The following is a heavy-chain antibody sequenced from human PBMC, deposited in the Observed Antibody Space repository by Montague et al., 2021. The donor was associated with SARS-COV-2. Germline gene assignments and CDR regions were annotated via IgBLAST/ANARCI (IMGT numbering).Heavy chain of an antibody. D-gene: IGHD3-9*01. CDR2: IYYTGNT. J-gene: IGHJ3*02. V-gene: IGHV4-39*01. Sequence: SETLSPTRTVSGGSISSDSYYWGWIRQPPGKGLEWIGYIYYTGNTYYSPSLKSRLTISVDTSKNQFSLKLSSVTAADTAMFYCARLLTGSDAFDIWGQGTMVTVSS. CDR1: GGSISSDSYY. CDR3: ARLLTGSDAFDI.